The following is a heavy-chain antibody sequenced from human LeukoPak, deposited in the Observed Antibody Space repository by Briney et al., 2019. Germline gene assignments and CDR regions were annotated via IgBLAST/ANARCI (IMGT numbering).Heavy chain of an antibody. J-gene: IGHJ4*02. CDR2: IYYSGTT. CDR1: GGSISSGGYY. Sequence: PSETLSLTCTASGGSISSGGYYWSWIRQPPGKGLEWIGYIYYSGTTYYNPSLKSRVTISVDTSKNQFSLKLSSVTAADTAVYYCASFYQVYYFDYWGQGTLVTVSS. D-gene: IGHD3-16*02. CDR3: ASFYQVYYFDY. V-gene: IGHV4-30-4*01.